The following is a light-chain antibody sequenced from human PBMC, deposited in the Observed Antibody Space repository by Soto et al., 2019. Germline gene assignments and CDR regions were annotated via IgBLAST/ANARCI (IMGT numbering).Light chain of an antibody. CDR1: QSVSNNY. CDR2: GAS. Sequence: EIGLTQSPGTLSLSPGERATLSCKASQSVSNNYLAWYQQKPGQAPRLLIYGASNRATGIPDRFSGSGSGTDFTLSISGLEPEDFAVYYCHQYGSSPWTFGQGTKVDIK. CDR3: HQYGSSPWT. V-gene: IGKV3-20*01. J-gene: IGKJ1*01.